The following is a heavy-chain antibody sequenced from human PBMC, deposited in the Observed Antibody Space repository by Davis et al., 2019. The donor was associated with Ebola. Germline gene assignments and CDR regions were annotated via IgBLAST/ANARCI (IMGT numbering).Heavy chain of an antibody. CDR2: INHSGST. CDR1: GGSFSGYY. CDR3: ARTSYYYDSSGYYWRFELAKEAGGFDY. Sequence: MPSETLSLTCAVYGGSFSGYYWSWIRQPPGKGLEWIGEINHSGSTNYNPSLKSRVTISVDTSKNQFSLKLSSVTAADTAVYYCARTSYYYDSSGYYWRFELAKEAGGFDYWGQGTLVTVSS. V-gene: IGHV4-34*01. D-gene: IGHD3-22*01. J-gene: IGHJ4*02.